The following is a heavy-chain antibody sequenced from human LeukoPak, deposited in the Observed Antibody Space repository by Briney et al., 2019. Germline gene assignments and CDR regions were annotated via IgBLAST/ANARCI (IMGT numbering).Heavy chain of an antibody. CDR1: GFTFSSYA. CDR2: ISGSGGST. D-gene: IGHD6-19*01. Sequence: GGSLRLSCAASGFTFSSYAMSWVRQAPGKGLEWVSAISGSGGSTYYADSVKGRFTISRDNSKNTLYLQMSSLRAEDTAVYYCARAKGSSGWYTYYYYYYGMDVWGQGTTVTVSS. V-gene: IGHV3-23*01. CDR3: ARAKGSSGWYTYYYYYYGMDV. J-gene: IGHJ6*02.